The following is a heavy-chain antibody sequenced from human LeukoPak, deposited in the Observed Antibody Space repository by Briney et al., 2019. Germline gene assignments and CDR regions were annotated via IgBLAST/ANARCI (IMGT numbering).Heavy chain of an antibody. J-gene: IGHJ4*02. D-gene: IGHD3-22*01. Sequence: GRSLRLSCAASGFTFSSYAMHWVRQAPGKGLEWVAVISYDGSNKYYADSVKGRFTISRDNAKNSLYLQMNSLRADDTAVYYCARHAGGYYDSRGYDYWGQGTLVTVSS. CDR2: ISYDGSNK. CDR3: ARHAGGYYDSRGYDY. V-gene: IGHV3-30-3*01. CDR1: GFTFSSYA.